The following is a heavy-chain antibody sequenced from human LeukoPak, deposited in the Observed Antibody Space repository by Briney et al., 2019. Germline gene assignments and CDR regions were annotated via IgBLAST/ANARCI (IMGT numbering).Heavy chain of an antibody. D-gene: IGHD3-9*01. CDR3: ARDARHFDWEYYFDY. CDR2: IYYSGGT. CDR1: GGSISSYY. J-gene: IGHJ4*02. V-gene: IGHV4-59*01. Sequence: SETLSLTCTVSGGSISSYYWSWIRQPPGKGLEWIGYIYYSGGTNYNPSLKSRVTISVDTSKNQFSLKLSSVTAADTAVYYCARDARHFDWEYYFDYWGQGTLVTVSS.